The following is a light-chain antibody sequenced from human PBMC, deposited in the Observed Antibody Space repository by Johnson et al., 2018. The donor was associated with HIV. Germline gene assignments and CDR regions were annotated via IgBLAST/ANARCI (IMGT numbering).Light chain of an antibody. Sequence: QSVLTQPPSVSAAPGQKVTISCSGSSSNIGNNYVSWYQQLPGTAPKLLIYENNKRPSGIPDRFSGSKSGTSATLGITGLQTGDEADYYCGTWDGSLRAGFYVFGTGTKVTVL. CDR2: ENN. J-gene: IGLJ1*01. CDR3: GTWDGSLRAGFYV. V-gene: IGLV1-51*02. CDR1: SSNIGNNY.